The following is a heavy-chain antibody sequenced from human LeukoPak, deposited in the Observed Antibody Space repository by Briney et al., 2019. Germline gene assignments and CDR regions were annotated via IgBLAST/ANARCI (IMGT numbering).Heavy chain of an antibody. V-gene: IGHV1-3*03. CDR3: ASKWVTYYYNSSYYHYPTDVFDI. CDR2: INAGNGNT. Sequence: ASVKVSCKASGYTFTSYAMHWVRQAPGQRLEWMGWINAGNGNTKYSQEFQGRVTITRDTSASTAYMELSSLRSEDMAVYYCASKWVTYYYNSSYYHYPTDVFDIWGQGTMVTVSS. D-gene: IGHD3-22*01. J-gene: IGHJ3*02. CDR1: GYTFTSYA.